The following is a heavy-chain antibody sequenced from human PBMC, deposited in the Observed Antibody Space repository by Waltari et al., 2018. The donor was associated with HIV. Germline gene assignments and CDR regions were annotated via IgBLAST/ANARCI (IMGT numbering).Heavy chain of an antibody. V-gene: IGHV3-66*01. CDR2: IYTGGST. Sequence: EVQLLESGGGLVQPGGSLRLSCAASGFTVSSHYMSWVRQAPGKGLEWVSLIYTGGSTYYADSVKGRFTISRDNSKNTLYLQMNSLRAEDTAVYYCASPDTTMVHGHYYFYHMDVWGQGTTVTVSS. CDR1: GFTVSSHY. J-gene: IGHJ6*02. CDR3: ASPDTTMVHGHYYFYHMDV. D-gene: IGHD5-18*01.